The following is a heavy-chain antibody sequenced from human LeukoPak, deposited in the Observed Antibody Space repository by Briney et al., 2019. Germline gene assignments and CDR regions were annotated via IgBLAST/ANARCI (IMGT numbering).Heavy chain of an antibody. D-gene: IGHD2-2*01. CDR2: INSDGSST. CDR1: GFTFSSYW. V-gene: IGHV3-74*01. CDR3: ARVWVDCSSTSCYLNYFDY. J-gene: IGHJ4*02. Sequence: GGSLRLSCAASGFTFSSYWMHWARQAPGKGLVWVSRINSDGSSTSYADSVKGRFTISRDNAKNTLYLQMNSLRAEDTAVYYCARVWVDCSSTSCYLNYFDYWGQGTLVTVSS.